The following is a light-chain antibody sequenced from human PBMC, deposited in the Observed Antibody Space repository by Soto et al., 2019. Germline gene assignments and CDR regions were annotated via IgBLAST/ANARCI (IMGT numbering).Light chain of an antibody. Sequence: QSVLTQPTSVSAAPGQRVTISCTGLSSTIGAGYEAHWYQQVTGTAPKLLIYENNNRPSGDPDRFSGSKSGTSASLAITGLQAEDEAEYYCQSYDSSLSGYVFGTGTKLTVL. CDR1: SSTIGAGYE. CDR2: ENN. V-gene: IGLV1-40*01. CDR3: QSYDSSLSGYV. J-gene: IGLJ1*01.